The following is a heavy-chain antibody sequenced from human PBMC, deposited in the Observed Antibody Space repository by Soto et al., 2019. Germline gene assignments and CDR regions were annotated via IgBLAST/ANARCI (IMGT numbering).Heavy chain of an antibody. CDR3: ARSPVTTGPDFDY. V-gene: IGHV3-33*01. J-gene: IGHJ4*02. D-gene: IGHD4-17*01. Sequence: PGGSLRLSCAASGFTFSSYGMHWVRQAPGKGLEWVAVIWYGGSNKYYADSVKGRFTISRDNSKNTLYLQMNSLRAEDTAVYYCARSPVTTGPDFDYWGQGTLVTVSS. CDR2: IWYGGSNK. CDR1: GFTFSSYG.